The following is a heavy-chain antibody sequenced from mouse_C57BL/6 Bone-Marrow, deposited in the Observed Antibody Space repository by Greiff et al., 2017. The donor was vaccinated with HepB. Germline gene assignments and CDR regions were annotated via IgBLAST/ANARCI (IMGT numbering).Heavy chain of an antibody. D-gene: IGHD2-3*01. CDR3: ARGWLLPLFDY. CDR1: GYTFTSYW. Sequence: QVQLQQPGAELVKPEASVKLSCKASGYTFTSYWMHWVKQRPGQGLEWIGMIHPNSGSTNYNEKFKSKATLTVDKSSSTAYMQLSSLTSEDSAVYYCARGWLLPLFDYWGQGTTLTVSS. V-gene: IGHV1-64*01. CDR2: IHPNSGST. J-gene: IGHJ2*01.